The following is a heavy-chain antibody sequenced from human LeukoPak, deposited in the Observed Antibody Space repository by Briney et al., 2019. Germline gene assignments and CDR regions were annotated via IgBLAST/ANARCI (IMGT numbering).Heavy chain of an antibody. CDR1: GYTLTELS. D-gene: IGHD2-8*01. CDR2: FDPEDGET. J-gene: IGHJ3*02. CDR3: ATSDRMVYAINRAFDI. Sequence: ASVKVSCKVSGYTLTELSMHWVRQAPGKGLEWMGGFDPEDGETIYAQKFQGRVTMTEDTSTDTAYMELSSLRSEDTAVYYCATSDRMVYAINRAFDIWGQGTMVTVSS. V-gene: IGHV1-24*01.